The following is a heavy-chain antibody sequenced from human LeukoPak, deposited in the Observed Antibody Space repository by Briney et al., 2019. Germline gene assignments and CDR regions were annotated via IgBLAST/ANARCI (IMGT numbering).Heavy chain of an antibody. D-gene: IGHD2-15*01. V-gene: IGHV1-69*06. J-gene: IGHJ6*04. Sequence: SVKVSCKASGGTFSSYAISWVRQAPGQGLEWMGGIIPIFGTANYAQKFQGRVTITADKSTSTAYMELSSLRSEDTAVYYCARDGVVVVAATLSNPGGYYYGMDVWGKGTTVTVSS. CDR2: IIPIFGTA. CDR3: ARDGVVVVAATLSNPGGYYYGMDV. CDR1: GGTFSSYA.